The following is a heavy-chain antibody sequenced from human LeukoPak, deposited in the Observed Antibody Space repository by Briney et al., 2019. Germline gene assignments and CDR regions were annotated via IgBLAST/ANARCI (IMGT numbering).Heavy chain of an antibody. D-gene: IGHD6-13*01. Sequence: LSLTCTASGGTISSYYWSWIRQPPGKGLEWVSGISWNSGTIGYADSVKGRFTISRDNAKKSPYLQMNSLRAEDMALYYCAKDRSHTPAAGFDDWGQGSLVTVSS. V-gene: IGHV3-9*03. CDR1: GGTISSYY. CDR2: ISWNSGTI. CDR3: AKDRSHTPAAGFDD. J-gene: IGHJ4*02.